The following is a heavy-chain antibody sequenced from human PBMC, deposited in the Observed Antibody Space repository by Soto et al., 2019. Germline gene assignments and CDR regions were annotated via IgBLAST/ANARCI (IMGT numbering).Heavy chain of an antibody. J-gene: IGHJ3*02. Sequence: ASVKVSCKASGYTFTGYYMHWVRQAPGQGLEWMGWINPNSGGTNYAQKFQGWVTMTRDTSISTAYMELSRLRSDDTAVYYCARGTTVTNLYDAFDIWGQGTMVTVSS. CDR3: ARGTTVTNLYDAFDI. V-gene: IGHV1-2*04. CDR1: GYTFTGYY. CDR2: INPNSGGT. D-gene: IGHD4-17*01.